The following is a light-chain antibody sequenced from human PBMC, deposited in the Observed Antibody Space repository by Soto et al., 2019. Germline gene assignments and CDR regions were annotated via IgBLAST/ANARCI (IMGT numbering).Light chain of an antibody. CDR1: SGSIASNY. Sequence: NFMLTQPHSVSESPGKTVTISCTRSSGSIASNYVQWFQQRPGGSPTTLIFADNQRPSGVPSRFSGSIDRSSNSASLTIVGLKTEDEADYYCQSYDRNSPVIFGGGTQLTVL. CDR2: ADN. V-gene: IGLV6-57*01. CDR3: QSYDRNSPVI. J-gene: IGLJ2*01.